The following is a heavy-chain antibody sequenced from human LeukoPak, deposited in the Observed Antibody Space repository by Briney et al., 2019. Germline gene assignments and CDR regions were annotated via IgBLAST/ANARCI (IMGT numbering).Heavy chain of an antibody. D-gene: IGHD2-2*02. V-gene: IGHV3-20*04. J-gene: IGHJ6*03. Sequence: PGGSLRLSCAASGFTFDDYGMSWVRQAPGKGLEWVSGINWNGGSTGYADSVKGRFTISRDNAKNPLYLQMNSLRAEDTALYYCARYCSSTSCYRGHYYYMDVWGKGTTVTVSS. CDR2: INWNGGST. CDR3: ARYCSSTSCYRGHYYYMDV. CDR1: GFTFDDYG.